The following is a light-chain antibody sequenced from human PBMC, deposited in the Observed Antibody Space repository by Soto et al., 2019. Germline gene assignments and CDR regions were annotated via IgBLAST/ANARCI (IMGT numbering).Light chain of an antibody. CDR2: EVS. J-gene: IGLJ2*01. V-gene: IGLV2-14*01. Sequence: QSALTQPASVSGSPGQSIAISCTGTSSDIGGYNYVSWYQQHPGRAPKLIIFEVSNRPSGVSNRFSGSKSGNTAFLTISGLQPEDEADYYCLSYASSNTLLFGGGTKVTVL. CDR1: SSDIGGYNY. CDR3: LSYASSNTLL.